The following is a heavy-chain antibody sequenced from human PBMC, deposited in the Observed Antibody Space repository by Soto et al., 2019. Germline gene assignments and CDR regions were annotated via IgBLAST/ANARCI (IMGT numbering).Heavy chain of an antibody. CDR3: ARAERITFFGVVTTGDAFDI. CDR1: GGSISSYY. CDR2: IYYSGST. V-gene: IGHV4-59*08. J-gene: IGHJ3*02. D-gene: IGHD3-3*01. Sequence: PSETLSLTCTVSGGSISSYYWSWIRQPPGKGLEWIGYIYYSGSTNYNPSLKSRVTISVDTSKNQFSLKLSSVTAADTAVYYCARAERITFFGVVTTGDAFDIWGQGTRVTVSS.